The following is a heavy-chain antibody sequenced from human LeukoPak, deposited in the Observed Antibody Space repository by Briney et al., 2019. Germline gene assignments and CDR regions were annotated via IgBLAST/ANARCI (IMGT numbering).Heavy chain of an antibody. Sequence: SVTVSCKASGGTFSSYAISWVRQAPGQGLEWMGGIIPIFGTANYAQKFQGRVTITADESTSTAYMELSSLRSEDTAVYYCARNRVAGSWFDPWGQGTLVTVSS. CDR3: ARNRVAGSWFDP. V-gene: IGHV1-69*01. CDR1: GGTFSSYA. CDR2: IIPIFGTA. J-gene: IGHJ5*02. D-gene: IGHD3-10*01.